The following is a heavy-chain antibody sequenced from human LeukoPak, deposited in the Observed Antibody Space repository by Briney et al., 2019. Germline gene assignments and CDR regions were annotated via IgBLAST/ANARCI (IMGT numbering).Heavy chain of an antibody. CDR3: AKGAGGFSYYNWFDP. D-gene: IGHD5-18*01. J-gene: IGHJ5*02. V-gene: IGHV1-46*01. Sequence: ASVKVSCKASGYTFTSYYMHWVRQAPGQGLEWMGIINPSGGSTSYAQKFQGRVTMTRDTSTSTVYMELSSLRSEDTAIYYCAKGAGGFSYYNWFDPWGQGTLVTVSS. CDR2: INPSGGST. CDR1: GYTFTSYY.